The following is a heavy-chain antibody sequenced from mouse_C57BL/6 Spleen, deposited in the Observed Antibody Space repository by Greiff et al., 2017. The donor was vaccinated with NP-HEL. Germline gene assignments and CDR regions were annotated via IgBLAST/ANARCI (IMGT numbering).Heavy chain of an antibody. CDR3: ARYQITTVVAVDY. D-gene: IGHD1-1*01. V-gene: IGHV1-81*01. CDR1: GYTFTSYG. CDR2: IYPRSGNT. J-gene: IGHJ2*01. Sequence: QVQLKESGAELARPGASVKLSCKASGYTFTSYGISWVKQRTGQGLEWIGEIYPRSGNTYYNEKFKGKATLTADKSSSTAYMELRSLTSEDSAVYFCARYQITTVVAVDYWGQGTTLTVSS.